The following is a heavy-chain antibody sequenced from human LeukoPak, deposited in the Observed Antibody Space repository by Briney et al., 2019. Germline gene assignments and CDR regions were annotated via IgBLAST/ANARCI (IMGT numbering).Heavy chain of an antibody. CDR2: ISSSSSYI. J-gene: IGHJ6*03. CDR3: AKVKWELLPYMDV. V-gene: IGHV3-21*04. D-gene: IGHD1-26*01. Sequence: GGSLRLSCAASGFTFSSYDMNWVRQAPGKGLEWVSSISSSSSYIYYADSVKGRFTISRDNSKNTLYLQMNSLRAEDTAVYYCAKVKWELLPYMDVWGKGTTVTISS. CDR1: GFTFSSYD.